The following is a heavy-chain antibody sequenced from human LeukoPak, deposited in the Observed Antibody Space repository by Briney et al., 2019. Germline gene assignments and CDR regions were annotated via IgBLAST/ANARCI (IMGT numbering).Heavy chain of an antibody. CDR2: IYYSGST. D-gene: IGHD3-22*01. CDR3: ASQLNYYDSSGPGGTFDY. Sequence: SETLSLTCTVSGGSISSYYWSWIRQPPGKGLEWSGYIYYSGSTNYNPSLKSRVTIAVDTSKTQFTLKLSSVTAADTAVYYCASQLNYYDSSGPGGTFDYWGQGTLVTVSS. CDR1: GGSISSYY. J-gene: IGHJ4*02. V-gene: IGHV4-59*01.